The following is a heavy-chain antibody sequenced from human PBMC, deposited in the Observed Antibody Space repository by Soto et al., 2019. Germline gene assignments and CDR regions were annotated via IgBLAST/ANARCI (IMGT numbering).Heavy chain of an antibody. D-gene: IGHD6-13*01. Sequence: GGSLRLSCAASGFTFSSYSMNWVRQAPGKGLEWVSSISSSSSYIYYADSVKGRFTISRDNAKNSLYLQMNSLRAEDTAVYYCARDLAAAGGRTSDYWGQGTLVTVSS. CDR1: GFTFSSYS. CDR3: ARDLAAAGGRTSDY. CDR2: ISSSSSYI. V-gene: IGHV3-21*01. J-gene: IGHJ4*02.